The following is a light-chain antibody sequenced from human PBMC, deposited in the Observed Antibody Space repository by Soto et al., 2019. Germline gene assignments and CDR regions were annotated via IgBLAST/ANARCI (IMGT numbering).Light chain of an antibody. CDR3: SSYTGTSTLV. V-gene: IGLV2-14*01. Sequence: QSALTQPASVSGSPGQSINISCTGTSSDVGGYNHVSWYQQHPGKAPKVITFDVSYRPSVVSNRFSGSKSGNTASLTISGLQAEDEADYYCSSYTGTSTLVFGSGTKLTVL. J-gene: IGLJ1*01. CDR2: DVS. CDR1: SSDVGGYNH.